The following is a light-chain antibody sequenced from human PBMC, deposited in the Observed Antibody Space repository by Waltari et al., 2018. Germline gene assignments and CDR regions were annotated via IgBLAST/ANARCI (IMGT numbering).Light chain of an antibody. J-gene: IGLJ2*01. CDR1: SSDVGGSNY. V-gene: IGLV2-8*01. CDR3: SSYAGSKDLV. CDR2: EVT. Sequence: QPALTPPPSASGSPGQSVTISCTGTSSDVGGSNYVSGYQQHPGKAPKLMIYEVTQRPAGVPDRFSGSKSGNTASLTVSGRQAADEADYYCSSYAGSKDLVFGGGTKLTVL.